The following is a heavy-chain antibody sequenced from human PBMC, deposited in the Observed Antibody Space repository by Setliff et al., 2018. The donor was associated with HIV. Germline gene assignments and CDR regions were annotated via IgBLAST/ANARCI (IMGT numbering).Heavy chain of an antibody. CDR2: ISSSSDYI. CDR1: GFTFSSYS. J-gene: IGHJ4*02. D-gene: IGHD3-22*01. Sequence: GGSLRLSCAVSGFTFSSYSMNWVRQAPGKGLEWVSSISSSSDYIYYADSVEGRFIISRDNSKNTLYLQMNSLRAEDTAVYYCGRELSAGYYYDSSGGVLDYWGQGTLVTVSS. CDR3: GRELSAGYYYDSSGGVLDY. V-gene: IGHV3-21*01.